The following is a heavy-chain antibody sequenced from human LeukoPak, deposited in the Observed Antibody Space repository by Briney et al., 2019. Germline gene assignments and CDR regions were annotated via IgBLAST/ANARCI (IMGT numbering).Heavy chain of an antibody. J-gene: IGHJ4*02. V-gene: IGHV4-39*01. CDR1: VGSISIRPYY. Sequence: SETLSLTCTVSVGSISIRPYYCGWVRQPPWRGLGWIGSISYSGNIHYNPSLMSRVNISVDTSRHHFSLRLSSVTAADTAVYYCATLEIGDRYFDYWGQGTLVTVSS. D-gene: IGHD3-16*01. CDR2: ISYSGNI. CDR3: ATLEIGDRYFDY.